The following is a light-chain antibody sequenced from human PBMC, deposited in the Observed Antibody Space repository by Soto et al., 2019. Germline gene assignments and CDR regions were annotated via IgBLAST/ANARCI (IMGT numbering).Light chain of an antibody. Sequence: QSVLTQPRSVSGSPGQSVTISCTGTNSDVGTYNYVSWYQQHPGKAPKLMIYDVSKRPSGVPDRFSGSKSGNTAYLTISGLQAEDEADYYCCSYAGRYIYVFGTGTKVTVL. J-gene: IGLJ1*01. V-gene: IGLV2-11*01. CDR1: NSDVGTYNY. CDR3: CSYAGRYIYV. CDR2: DVS.